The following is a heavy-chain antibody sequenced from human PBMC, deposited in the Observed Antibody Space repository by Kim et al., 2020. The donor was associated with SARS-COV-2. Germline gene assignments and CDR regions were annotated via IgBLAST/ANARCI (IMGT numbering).Heavy chain of an antibody. D-gene: IGHD3-10*01. V-gene: IGHV1-2*06. Sequence: ASVKVSCKASGYTFTAYYIHWVRQAPGQGLEWMGRINPNSGGTNYAQKFQGRVTMTRDTSTTTADMELSRLTSDDTAMYYCVRGGEYGSWSYSQYWGQGT. CDR1: GYTFTAYY. J-gene: IGHJ4*02. CDR3: VRGGEYGSWSYSQY. CDR2: INPNSGGT.